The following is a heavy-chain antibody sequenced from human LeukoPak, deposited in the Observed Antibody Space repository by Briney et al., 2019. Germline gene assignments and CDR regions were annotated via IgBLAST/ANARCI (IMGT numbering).Heavy chain of an antibody. V-gene: IGHV3-21*01. CDR3: ARVVAAAAGPNSLVPYGMDV. CDR2: ISSSSSYI. Sequence: GGSLRLSCAASGFTFSSYSMNWVRQAPGKGLEWVSSISSSSSYIYYADSVKGRFTISRDNAKNSLYLQMNSLRAEDTAVYYCARVVAAAAGPNSLVPYGMDVWGQGTTVTVSS. J-gene: IGHJ6*02. CDR1: GFTFSSYS. D-gene: IGHD6-13*01.